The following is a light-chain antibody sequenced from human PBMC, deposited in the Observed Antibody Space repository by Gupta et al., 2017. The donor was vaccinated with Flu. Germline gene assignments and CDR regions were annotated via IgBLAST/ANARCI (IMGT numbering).Light chain of an antibody. J-gene: IGLJ2*01. CDR2: EDR. CDR1: KIGSKS. CDR3: QVVDSSSDIVL. Sequence: GKKARITGGGNKIGSKSVNWYQQKAGQAPVLIVYEDRDRRSGIPERFSGSNYGTTATITISRVEAGDEADYYCQVVDSSSDIVLFGGGTKRTVL. V-gene: IGLV3-21*03.